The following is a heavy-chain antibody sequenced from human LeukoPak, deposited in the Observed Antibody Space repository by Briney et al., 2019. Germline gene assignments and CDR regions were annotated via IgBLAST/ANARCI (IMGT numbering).Heavy chain of an antibody. CDR3: AKEPPQYYDFWSGFWFDP. CDR1: GFTFSSYG. CDR2: IRYDGSNK. Sequence: QPGGSLRLSCAASGFTFSSYGMHWVRQAPGKGLEWVAFIRYDGSNKYYADSVKGRFTTSRDNSKNTLYLQMNSLRAEDTAVYYCAKEPPQYYDFWSGFWFDPWGQGTLVTVSS. J-gene: IGHJ5*02. V-gene: IGHV3-30*02. D-gene: IGHD3-3*01.